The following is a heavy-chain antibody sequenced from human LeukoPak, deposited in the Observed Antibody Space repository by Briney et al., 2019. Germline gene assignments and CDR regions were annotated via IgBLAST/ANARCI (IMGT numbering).Heavy chain of an antibody. V-gene: IGHV5-51*01. CDR3: ARRYDNYDFWSR. D-gene: IGHD3-3*01. J-gene: IGHJ4*02. CDR1: GYIFTNYW. CDR2: IYPGDSDT. Sequence: GESLKISCKGSGYIFTNYWIGWVRQMPGKGPEWMGIIYPGDSDTRYSPSFQGQVTISADKSINTAYLQWSSLKASDTAMYYCARRYDNYDFWSRWGQGTLVTV.